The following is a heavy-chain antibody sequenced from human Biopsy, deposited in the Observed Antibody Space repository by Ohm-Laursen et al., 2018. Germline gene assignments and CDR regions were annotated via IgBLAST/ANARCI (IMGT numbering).Heavy chain of an antibody. CDR3: AGLVTGFIDP. CDR1: GGSNSSGGYY. D-gene: IGHD3-9*01. CDR2: MYYSGST. Sequence: TLSLTCTVSGGSNSSGGYYWGWIRQHPGKGLEWIGHMYYSGSTYYNPSLKSRITISVDTSKNQFSLKLSSVTAADTAVYYCAGLVTGFIDPWGQGTLVTVSS. V-gene: IGHV4-31*03. J-gene: IGHJ5*02.